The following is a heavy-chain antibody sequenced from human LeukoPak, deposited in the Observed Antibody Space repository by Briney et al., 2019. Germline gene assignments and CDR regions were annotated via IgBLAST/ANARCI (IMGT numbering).Heavy chain of an antibody. J-gene: IGHJ4*02. V-gene: IGHV3-15*01. D-gene: IGHD3-3*01. CDR3: TTPDLEYYFDY. CDR1: GFTFSNAW. Sequence: GGSLRLSCAAPGFTFSNAWMSWVRQAPGKGLEWVGRIKSKTDGGTTDYAAPVKGRLTISRDDSKNTLYLQMNSLKTEDTAVYYCTTPDLEYYFDYWGQGTLVTVSS. CDR2: IKSKTDGGTT.